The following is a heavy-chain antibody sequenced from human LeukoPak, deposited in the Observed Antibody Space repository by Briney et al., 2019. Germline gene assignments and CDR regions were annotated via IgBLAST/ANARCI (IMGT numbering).Heavy chain of an antibody. CDR1: GGSISSYY. Sequence: SETLSLTCTVSGGSISSYYWNWIRQPPGKGLEWIGYVFYTGSTNYNPSLKSRVTISVDTPKNQFSLNLNSLTAADTAVYYCARQNSGWSDFDYWGQGTLVTVSS. D-gene: IGHD6-19*01. CDR2: VFYTGST. V-gene: IGHV4-59*08. J-gene: IGHJ4*02. CDR3: ARQNSGWSDFDY.